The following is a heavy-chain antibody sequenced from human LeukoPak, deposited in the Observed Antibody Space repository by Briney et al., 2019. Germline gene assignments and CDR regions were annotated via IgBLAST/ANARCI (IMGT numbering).Heavy chain of an antibody. CDR2: ISGSGGST. V-gene: IGHV3-23*01. CDR1: GFTFDDYA. Sequence: GGSLRLSCAASGFTFDDYAMHWVRQAPGKGLEWVSGISGSGGSTYYADSVKGRFTISRDNSKNTLYLQMNSLRAEDTAVYYCANPPHLNPYYYYMDVWGKGTTVTVSS. CDR3: ANPPHLNPYYYYMDV. J-gene: IGHJ6*03. D-gene: IGHD1-14*01.